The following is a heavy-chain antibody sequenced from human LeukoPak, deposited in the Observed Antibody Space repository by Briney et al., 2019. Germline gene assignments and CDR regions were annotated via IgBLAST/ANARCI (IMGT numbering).Heavy chain of an antibody. V-gene: IGHV3-21*01. CDR1: GFTFSSYD. CDR3: ARDPDSSGSGVIDY. D-gene: IGHD3-22*01. Sequence: PGGSLRLSCAASGFTFSSYDMTWVRQAPGKGLEWVSSISSSSSYIYYADSVKGRFAISRDNAKNSLYLQMNSLRAEDTAVYYCARDPDSSGSGVIDYWGQGTLVTVSS. J-gene: IGHJ4*02. CDR2: ISSSSSYI.